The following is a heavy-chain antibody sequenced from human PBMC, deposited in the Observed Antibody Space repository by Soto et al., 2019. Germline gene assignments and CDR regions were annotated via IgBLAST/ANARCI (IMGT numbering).Heavy chain of an antibody. Sequence: GGSLRLSCAASGFTFSSYAMSWVRQAPGKGLEWVSAISGSGGSTYYADSVKGRFTISRDNSKNTLYLQMNSLRAEDTAVYYCAKSLVVVAATFSVATAAPYYFDYWGQGTLVTVSS. CDR3: AKSLVVVAATFSVATAAPYYFDY. D-gene: IGHD2-15*01. CDR1: GFTFSSYA. J-gene: IGHJ4*02. V-gene: IGHV3-23*01. CDR2: ISGSGGST.